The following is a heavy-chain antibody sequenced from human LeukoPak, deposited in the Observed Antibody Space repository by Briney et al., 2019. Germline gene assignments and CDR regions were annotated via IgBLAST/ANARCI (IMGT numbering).Heavy chain of an antibody. V-gene: IGHV1-24*01. CDR3: ATSRAFDYGMDV. Sequence: ASVKVSCKVSGYTLTELSMHWVRQAPGKGLEWXGGFDPEDGETIYAQKFQGRVTMTEDTSTDTAYMELSSLRSEDTAVYYCATSRAFDYGMDVWGQGTTVTVSS. CDR2: FDPEDGET. CDR1: GYTLTELS. J-gene: IGHJ6*02.